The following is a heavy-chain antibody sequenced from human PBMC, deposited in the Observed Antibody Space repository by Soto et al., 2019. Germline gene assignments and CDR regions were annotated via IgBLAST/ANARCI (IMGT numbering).Heavy chain of an antibody. CDR3: ARDKGGAALKGSGMDV. Sequence: QVQMRQSGPGLVKPSQTLSLKCSVSGGSIGNRDYYWSWIRQHPEKGLEWIGSIYYNGNTDYNPSLRGRPTISLDASMNEFSLKLTSVTAADTAVYYCARDKGGAALKGSGMDVWGQGTTVTVS. CDR2: IYYNGNT. V-gene: IGHV4-31*02. D-gene: IGHD2-8*01. J-gene: IGHJ6*02. CDR1: GGSIGNRDYY.